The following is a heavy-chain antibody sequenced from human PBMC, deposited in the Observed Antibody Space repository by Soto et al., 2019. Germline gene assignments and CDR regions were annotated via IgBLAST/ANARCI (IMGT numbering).Heavy chain of an antibody. CDR2: INHSGST. J-gene: IGHJ4*02. D-gene: IGHD3-9*01. V-gene: IGHV4-34*01. Sequence: SETLSLTCAVYGGSFSGYYWSWIRQPPGKGLEWIGEINHSGSTNYNPSLKSRVTISVDTSKNQFSLKLSSVTAADTAAYYCARRAYYDILTGYPSGDHYFDYWGQGTLVTVSS. CDR3: ARRAYYDILTGYPSGDHYFDY. CDR1: GGSFSGYY.